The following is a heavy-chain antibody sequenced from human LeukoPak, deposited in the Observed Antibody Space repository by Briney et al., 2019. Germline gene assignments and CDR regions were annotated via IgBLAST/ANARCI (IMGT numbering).Heavy chain of an antibody. CDR1: GFTVSTNY. CDR2: MYTLGNT. V-gene: IGHV3-66*01. D-gene: IGHD3-22*01. J-gene: IGHJ4*02. CDR3: ARDWEDSSGYYRQKYFDY. Sequence: GGSLRLSCAASGFTVSTNYMTWIRQAPGKGLEWVSVMYTLGNTNYADSVRGRFTISRDNSKNTLYLQMNSLRAEDTAVYYCARDWEDSSGYYRQKYFDYWGQGTLVTVSS.